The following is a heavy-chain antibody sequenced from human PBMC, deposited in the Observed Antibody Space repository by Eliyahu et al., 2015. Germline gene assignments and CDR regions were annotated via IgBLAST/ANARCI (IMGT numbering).Heavy chain of an antibody. Sequence: QVHLQQWGAGLLKPSETLSXXCAVXGGSXSGYYWSWIRQPPGKGLEWIGEINHSGSTNYNPSLKSRVTISVDTSKNQFSLNLSSVTAADTAVYYCASENMNQFDYWGQGTLVTVSS. CDR2: INHSGST. D-gene: IGHD1-14*01. V-gene: IGHV4-34*01. CDR3: ASENMNQFDY. J-gene: IGHJ4*02. CDR1: GGSXSGYY.